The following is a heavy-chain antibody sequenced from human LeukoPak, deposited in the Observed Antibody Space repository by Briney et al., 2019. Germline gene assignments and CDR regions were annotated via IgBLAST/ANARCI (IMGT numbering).Heavy chain of an antibody. V-gene: IGHV1-18*01. CDR3: ARDKPQWLVLNDAFDI. CDR2: TSAYNGNT. CDR1: GYTFTSYG. J-gene: IGHJ3*02. D-gene: IGHD6-19*01. Sequence: ASVKVSCKASGYTFTSYGISWVRQAPGQGLEWMGWTSAYNGNTNYAQKLQGRVTMTTDTSTSTAYMELRSLRSDDTAVYYCARDKPQWLVLNDAFDIWGQGTMVTVSS.